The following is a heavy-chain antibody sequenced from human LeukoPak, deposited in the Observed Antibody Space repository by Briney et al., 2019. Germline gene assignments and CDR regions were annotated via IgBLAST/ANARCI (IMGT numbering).Heavy chain of an antibody. D-gene: IGHD3-10*01. V-gene: IGHV4-59*01. J-gene: IGHJ6*03. Sequence: SETLSLTCTVSGGSISSYYWSWIRQPPGKGLEWIGYIYYSGSTNYNPSLKSRVTISVDTSKNQFSLKLSSVTAADTAVYYCARRNYYYGSGSNYYYYTDVWGKGTTVTISS. CDR3: ARRNYYYGSGSNYYYYTDV. CDR2: IYYSGST. CDR1: GGSISSYY.